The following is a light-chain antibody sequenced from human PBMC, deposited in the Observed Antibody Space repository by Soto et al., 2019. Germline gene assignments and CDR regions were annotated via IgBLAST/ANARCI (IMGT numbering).Light chain of an antibody. CDR1: SSDVGGYNY. Sequence: QSALTQPASVSGSPGQSITISCTGTSSDVGGYNYVSWYQQHPGKAPKLMIYDVSNRPSGFSNRFSGSKSGNTASLTISGLLAEDEADYYCSSYTSSSTLVVFGGGTKLTVL. CDR3: SSYTSSSTLVV. J-gene: IGLJ2*01. V-gene: IGLV2-14*01. CDR2: DVS.